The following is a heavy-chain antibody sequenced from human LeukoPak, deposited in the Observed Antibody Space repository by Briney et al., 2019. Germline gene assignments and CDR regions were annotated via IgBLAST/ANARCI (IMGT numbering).Heavy chain of an antibody. D-gene: IGHD1-26*01. J-gene: IGHJ4*02. CDR2: ISSSSSYI. CDR1: GFTFSSYS. CDR3: ARGGSSGSYPWPI. V-gene: IGHV3-21*01. Sequence: GGSLRLSCAASGFTFSSYSMNWVRQAPGKGLEWVSSISSSSSYIYYADSVKGRFTISRDNAKNSLYLQMNSLRAEDTAVYYCARGGSSGSYPWPIWGQGTLVTVSS.